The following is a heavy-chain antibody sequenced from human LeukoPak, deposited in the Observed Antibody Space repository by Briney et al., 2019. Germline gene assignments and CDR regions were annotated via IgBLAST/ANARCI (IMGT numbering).Heavy chain of an antibody. CDR3: ARTDIVVVPAASGY. CDR1: GFTFSDYY. V-gene: IGHV3-11*04. D-gene: IGHD2-2*01. J-gene: IGHJ4*02. CDR2: ISSSGSTI. Sequence: TGGFLRLSCAASGFTFSDYYMSWIRQAPGKGLEWVSYISSSGSTIYYADSVKGRFTISRDNAKNSLYLQMNSLRAEDTAVYYCARTDIVVVPAASGYWGQGTLVTVSS.